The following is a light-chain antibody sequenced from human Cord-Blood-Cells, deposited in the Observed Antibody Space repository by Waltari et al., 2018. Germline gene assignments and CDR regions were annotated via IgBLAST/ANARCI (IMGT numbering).Light chain of an antibody. CDR2: AAS. Sequence: DIQMTQSPSSLSASVSDRVTITCRASQSISSYLNWYQQKPGKAPKLLIYAASSLQSGVQSRFSGSGSGTDFTLTISSLQPEDFATYYCQQSYSTPWTFGQGTKVEIK. V-gene: IGKV1-39*01. CDR1: QSISSY. J-gene: IGKJ1*01. CDR3: QQSYSTPWT.